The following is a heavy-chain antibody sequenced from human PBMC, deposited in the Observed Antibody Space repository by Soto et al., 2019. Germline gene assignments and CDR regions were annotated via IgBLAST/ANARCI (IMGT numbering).Heavy chain of an antibody. CDR1: GYTFSNFA. J-gene: IGHJ4*02. D-gene: IGHD3-10*01. CDR3: ASAPWFWEVPRGGDY. CDR2: MSASGATT. V-gene: IGHV3-23*01. Sequence: EVRLLESGGGLVQPGGSLRLSCAGSGYTFSNFAMAWVRQAPGKGLEWVSAMSASGATTFYADSVRGRFTMSRDNSESMLELQMNSLTADDTAIYYCASAPWFWEVPRGGDYWGQGTLVTVSA.